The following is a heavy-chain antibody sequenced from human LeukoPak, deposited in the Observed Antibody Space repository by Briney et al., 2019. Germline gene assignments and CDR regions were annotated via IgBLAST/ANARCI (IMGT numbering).Heavy chain of an antibody. V-gene: IGHV3-23*01. CDR2: ISGSGGST. CDR1: GFTFSSYA. J-gene: IGHJ4*02. CDR3: ARERDEGFDY. Sequence: GGSLRLSCAASGFTFSSYAMSWVRQAPGKGLEWVSAISGSGGSTYYADSVKGRFPISRDNSKNTLYLQMNSLRAEDTGAYYCARERDEGFDYWGQGTLVTVSS.